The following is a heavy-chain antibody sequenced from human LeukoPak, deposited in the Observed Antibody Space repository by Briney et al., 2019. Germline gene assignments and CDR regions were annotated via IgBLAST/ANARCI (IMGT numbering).Heavy chain of an antibody. D-gene: IGHD6-6*01. J-gene: IGHJ3*02. V-gene: IGHV4-4*07. CDR3: ARGPDIARKQLVLPFDI. CDR1: GGSISSYY. Sequence: PSETLSLTCTVSGGSISSYYWSWIQQPAGKGLEWIGRIYTSGSTNYNPSLKSRVTMSVDTSKNQFSLKLSSVTAADTAVYYCARGPDIARKQLVLPFDIWGQGTMVTVSS. CDR2: IYTSGST.